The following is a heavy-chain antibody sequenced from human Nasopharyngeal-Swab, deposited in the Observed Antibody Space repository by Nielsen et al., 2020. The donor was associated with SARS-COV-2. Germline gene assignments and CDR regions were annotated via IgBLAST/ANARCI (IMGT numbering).Heavy chain of an antibody. Sequence: SETLSLTCAVYGGSFSGYYWSWIRQPPGKGLEWIGEINHSGSTNYNPSLKSRVTISVDTSKNQFSLKLSSVTAADTAVYYCARVRTIAVAGTAARYYYYYYMDVWGKGTTVTVSS. V-gene: IGHV4-34*01. J-gene: IGHJ6*03. D-gene: IGHD6-19*01. CDR3: ARVRTIAVAGTAARYYYYYYMDV. CDR2: INHSGST. CDR1: GGSFSGYY.